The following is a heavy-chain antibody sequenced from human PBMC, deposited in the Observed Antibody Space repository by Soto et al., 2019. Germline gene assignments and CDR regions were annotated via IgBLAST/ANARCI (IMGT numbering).Heavy chain of an antibody. J-gene: IGHJ6*02. CDR1: GGTFSSYA. Sequence: EASVKVSCKASGGTFSSYAVSWVRQAPGQGLEWMGGIIPIFGTANYAQKFQGRVTITADESTSTAYMELSSLRSEDTAVYYCARGRGYSYGYWRYGMDVWGQGTTVTVSS. V-gene: IGHV1-69*13. CDR2: IIPIFGTA. D-gene: IGHD5-18*01. CDR3: ARGRGYSYGYWRYGMDV.